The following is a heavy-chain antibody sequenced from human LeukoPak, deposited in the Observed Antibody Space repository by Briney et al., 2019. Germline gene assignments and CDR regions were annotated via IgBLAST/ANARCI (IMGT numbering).Heavy chain of an antibody. Sequence: SETLSLTCTVSGGSISSGDYYWSWIRQPPGKGLEWIGYIYYSGSTYYNPSLKSRVTISVDTSKNQFSLKLSSVTAADTAVYYCARGTLRYFDWRIGYWGQGTLVTVSS. V-gene: IGHV4-30-4*01. CDR1: GGSISSGDYY. D-gene: IGHD3-9*01. CDR2: IYYSGST. CDR3: ARGTLRYFDWRIGY. J-gene: IGHJ4*02.